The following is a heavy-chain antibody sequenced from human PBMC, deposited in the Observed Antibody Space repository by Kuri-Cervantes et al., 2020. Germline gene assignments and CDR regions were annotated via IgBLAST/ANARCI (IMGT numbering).Heavy chain of an antibody. Sequence: ASVKVSCKASGYTFTSYGISWVRQAPGQGLEWMGWISAYNGNTNYAQKLQGRVTMATDTSTSTAYMELRSLRSEDTAVYYCARETATVVVPAAMRGWFDPLGQGTLVTVSS. J-gene: IGHJ5*02. V-gene: IGHV1-18*01. CDR2: ISAYNGNT. D-gene: IGHD2-2*01. CDR1: GYTFTSYG. CDR3: ARETATVVVPAAMRGWFDP.